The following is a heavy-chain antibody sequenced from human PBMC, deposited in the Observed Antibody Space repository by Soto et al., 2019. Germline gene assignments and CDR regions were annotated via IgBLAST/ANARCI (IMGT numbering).Heavy chain of an antibody. D-gene: IGHD3-9*01. V-gene: IGHV4-59*01. Sequence: PSETLSLTCTVSGGTISSYYWSWIRQPPGQGLGWIGYIFYSGSSNYNSTLKRRATISVDTSKNQFSLKLSSVTAADTAVYYWARGRYFDWLPTSRSFEYGGQGTLDTVS. J-gene: IGHJ4*02. CDR3: ARGRYFDWLPTSRSFEY. CDR1: GGTISSYY. CDR2: IFYSGSS.